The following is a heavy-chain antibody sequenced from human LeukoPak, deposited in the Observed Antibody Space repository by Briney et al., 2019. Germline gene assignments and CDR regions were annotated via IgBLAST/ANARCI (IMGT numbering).Heavy chain of an antibody. CDR3: ARATTLYSSSWSLYFDY. D-gene: IGHD6-13*01. J-gene: IGHJ4*02. Sequence: GGSLRLSCAASGFTFSSYAMSWVRQAPGKGLEWVSSISSSSSYIYYADSVKGRFTISRDNAKNSLYLQMNSLRAEDTAVYYCARATTLYSSSWSLYFDYWGQGTLVTVSS. V-gene: IGHV3-21*01. CDR2: ISSSSSYI. CDR1: GFTFSSYA.